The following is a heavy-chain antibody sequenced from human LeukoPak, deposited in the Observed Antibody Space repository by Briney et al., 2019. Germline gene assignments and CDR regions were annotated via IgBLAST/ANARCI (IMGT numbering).Heavy chain of an antibody. D-gene: IGHD2-2*01. Sequence: SQTLSLTCAISGDSVSSNSAAWNWIRQSPSRGLEWLGRTYYRSKWYNDYAVSVKSRITVNPDTSKNQFSLQLNSVTPEDTAVYYCARGVSLMYCSSTSCRLNFDYWGQGTLVTVSS. CDR3: ARGVSLMYCSSTSCRLNFDY. V-gene: IGHV6-1*01. CDR2: TYYRSKWYN. J-gene: IGHJ4*02. CDR1: GDSVSSNSAA.